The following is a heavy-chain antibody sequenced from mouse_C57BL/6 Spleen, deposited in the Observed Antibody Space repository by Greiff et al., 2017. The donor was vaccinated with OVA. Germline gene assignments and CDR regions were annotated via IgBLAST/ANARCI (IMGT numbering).Heavy chain of an antibody. V-gene: IGHV7-3*01. J-gene: IGHJ4*01. D-gene: IGHD2-4*01. CDR1: GFTFTDYY. Sequence: DVQLVESGGGLVQPGGSLSLSCAASGFTFTDYYMSWVRQPPGKALEWLGFIRNKANGYTTEYSASVKGRFTISRDNSQSILYLQMNALRAEDSATYYGARPHDYDDYYAMDYWGQGTSVTVSS. CDR2: IRNKANGYTT. CDR3: ARPHDYDDYYAMDY.